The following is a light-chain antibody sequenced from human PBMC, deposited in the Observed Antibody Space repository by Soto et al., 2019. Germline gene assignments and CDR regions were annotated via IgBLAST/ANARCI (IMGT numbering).Light chain of an antibody. J-gene: IGLJ2*01. V-gene: IGLV7-43*01. Sequence: QAVVTQEPSLTASPGGTVTLTCASSAGAVTSAYYTNWLQQKPGQAPRALIYSTSEKHSWTPARFSGSLLGGKVALTLSAAQPEDEADYYCLLYYGGAQVLFGGGTKVTVL. CDR2: STS. CDR1: AGAVTSAYY. CDR3: LLYYGGAQVL.